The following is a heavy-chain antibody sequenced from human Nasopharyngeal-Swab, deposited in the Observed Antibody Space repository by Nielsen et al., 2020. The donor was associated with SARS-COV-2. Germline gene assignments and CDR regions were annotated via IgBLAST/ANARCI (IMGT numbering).Heavy chain of an antibody. CDR3: ARGGSDL. CDR2: ISYDGSNK. J-gene: IGHJ2*01. D-gene: IGHD3-16*01. CDR1: GFTFNSYA. Sequence: GGSLRLSCAASGFTFNSYAMHWVRQAPGKGLEWVAVISYDGSNKYYADSVKGRFTISRDNSKNTLYLQMNSLRAEDTAVYYCARGGSDLWGRGTLVTVSS. V-gene: IGHV3-30*04.